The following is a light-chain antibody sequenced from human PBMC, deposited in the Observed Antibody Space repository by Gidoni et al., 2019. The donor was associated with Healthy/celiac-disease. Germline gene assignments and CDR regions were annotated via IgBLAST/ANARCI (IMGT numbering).Light chain of an antibody. CDR3: LQNNNYPLT. CDR2: AAT. J-gene: IGKJ4*01. Sequence: DIHITQSPSSLSASVGDRVTITCRASQGIRNDLGWYQQKPGKAPKRLIDAATSLKSGVPSRFSGSGSRTEFTLTISSQQPEDFATYYCLQNNNYPLTFGGGTKVEIK. CDR1: QGIRND. V-gene: IGKV1-17*01.